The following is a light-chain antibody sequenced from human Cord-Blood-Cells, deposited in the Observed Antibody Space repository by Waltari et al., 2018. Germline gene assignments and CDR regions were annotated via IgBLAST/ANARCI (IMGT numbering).Light chain of an antibody. Sequence: DIQLTQSPSFLSASVGDRVTITCRASQGISSYLAWYQQKPRKAPNLLFYAASTLQSGVPSRFSGSGSGTEFTLTISSLQPEDFATYYCQQLNSYPPTFGQGTKLEIK. J-gene: IGKJ2*01. CDR1: QGISSY. V-gene: IGKV1-9*01. CDR3: QQLNSYPPT. CDR2: AAS.